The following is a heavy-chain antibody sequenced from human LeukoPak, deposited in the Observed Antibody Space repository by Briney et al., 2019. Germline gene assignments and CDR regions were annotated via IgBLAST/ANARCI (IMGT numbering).Heavy chain of an antibody. D-gene: IGHD1-26*01. J-gene: IGHJ4*02. CDR3: AKCRVGAANFDY. V-gene: IGHV3-23*01. CDR2: ISGSGAST. CDR1: AFTFNSYA. Sequence: GGSLRLSCAASAFTFNSYAMSWVRQAPGKGLEWVSAISGSGASTYYADSVKGRFTISRDNSKNTLYLQMNNLRAEDTAVYYCAKCRVGAANFDYWGQGTLVTVSS.